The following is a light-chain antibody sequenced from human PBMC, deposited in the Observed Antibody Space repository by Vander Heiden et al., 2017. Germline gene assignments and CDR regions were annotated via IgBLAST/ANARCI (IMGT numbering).Light chain of an antibody. V-gene: IGKV2-28*01. CDR1: QSRLHSNGYNY. Sequence: PRALPVSRGAPASNACSSTQSRLHSNGYNYLDWYLQKPGQTPQLLIYLGSNRASGVPDRFSGSGSGTDFTLKISRVEAEDVGVYYCMQALQTPYTFGQGTKLEIK. CDR2: LGS. J-gene: IGKJ2*01. CDR3: MQALQTPYT.